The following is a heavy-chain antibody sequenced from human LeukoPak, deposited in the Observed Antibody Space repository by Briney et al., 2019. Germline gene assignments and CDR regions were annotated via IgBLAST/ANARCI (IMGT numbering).Heavy chain of an antibody. CDR2: IIPIFGTA. CDR1: GGTFSSYA. V-gene: IGHV1-69*13. J-gene: IGHJ4*02. Sequence: SVKVSCKTPGGTFSSYAISWVRQAPGQGLEWMGGIIPIFGTANYAQKFQGRVTITADESPSTASMELSSLRAEDTALYYCARDLTGTTYYFDYWGQGTLVTVSS. D-gene: IGHD1-7*01. CDR3: ARDLTGTTYYFDY.